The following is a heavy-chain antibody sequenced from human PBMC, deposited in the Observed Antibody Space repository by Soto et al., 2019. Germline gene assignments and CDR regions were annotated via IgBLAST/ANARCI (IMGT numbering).Heavy chain of an antibody. Sequence: NPSETLSLTCTVSVGSISSGDYYWSWILQPPGKGLEWIGYIYYSGSTYYNPSLKSRVTISVDTSKNQFSLKLSSVTAADTAVYYCARADIVVVPAASPWFDPWGQGTLVTVSS. CDR1: VGSISSGDYY. V-gene: IGHV4-30-4*01. J-gene: IGHJ5*02. CDR2: IYYSGST. D-gene: IGHD2-2*01. CDR3: ARADIVVVPAASPWFDP.